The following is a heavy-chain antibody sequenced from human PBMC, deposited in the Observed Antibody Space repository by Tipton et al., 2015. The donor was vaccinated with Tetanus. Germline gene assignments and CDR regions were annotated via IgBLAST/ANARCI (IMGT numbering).Heavy chain of an antibody. D-gene: IGHD5/OR15-5a*01. CDR2: INTSGSS. CDR1: GGSISSYY. Sequence: LRLSCTVSGGSISSYYWSWIRQSAAMGLEWIGRINTSGSSDYNPSLKGRVTMSIDTSGNRFSLDLTSVTAADTAIYYCARLREIVSRSGWAFDYWGQGILVTVSS. J-gene: IGHJ4*02. CDR3: ARLREIVSRSGWAFDY. V-gene: IGHV4-4*07.